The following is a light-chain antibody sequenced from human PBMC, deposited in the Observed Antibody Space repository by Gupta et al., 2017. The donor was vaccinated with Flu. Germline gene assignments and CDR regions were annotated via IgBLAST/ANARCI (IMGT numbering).Light chain of an antibody. V-gene: IGLV2-14*01. J-gene: IGLJ1*01. CDR2: EVS. CDR1: SSDVGRYKY. CDR3: NSDSMDSIV. Sequence: QSALTQPASVSGSPVRSITIPCTGTSSDVGRYKYVSWYQQHPGKSPKLILYEVSMRPSGVSNRFSGSKSDPTASLTITVLTAEDEAEYYCNSDSMDSIVFGSGTKVTVL.